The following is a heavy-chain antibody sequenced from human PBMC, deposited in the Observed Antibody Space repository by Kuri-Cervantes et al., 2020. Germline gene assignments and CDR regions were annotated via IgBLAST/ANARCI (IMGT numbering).Heavy chain of an antibody. V-gene: IGHV5-51*01. CDR2: IYPGDSDT. Sequence: GGSLRLSCKGSGYSFTSYWIGWVRQMPGKGLEWMGIIYPGDSDTRYSPSFQGQVTISADKSISTAYLQWSSLKASDTAMYYCARLGGGRGTAMGMDYWGQGTLVTVSS. D-gene: IGHD5-18*01. CDR3: ARLGGGRGTAMGMDY. CDR1: GYSFTSYW. J-gene: IGHJ4*02.